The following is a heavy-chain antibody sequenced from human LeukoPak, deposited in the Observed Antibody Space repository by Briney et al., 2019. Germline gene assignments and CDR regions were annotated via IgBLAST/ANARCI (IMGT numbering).Heavy chain of an antibody. Sequence: PSETLSLTCTASGDSISSYYWSWIRQPPGKGLEWIGYIYYRGNTSYNPSLKSRVTTSVDMSKNQFSLKLSSVTAADTAVYYCARHALNCGGDCYTYGFDIWGQGTMVTVSS. V-gene: IGHV4-59*08. CDR2: IYYRGNT. CDR1: GDSISSYY. J-gene: IGHJ3*02. D-gene: IGHD2-21*02. CDR3: ARHALNCGGDCYTYGFDI.